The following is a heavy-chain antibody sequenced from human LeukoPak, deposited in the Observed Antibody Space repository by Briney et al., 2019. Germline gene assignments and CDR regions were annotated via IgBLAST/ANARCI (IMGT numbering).Heavy chain of an antibody. CDR3: AKGGFQFDS. CDR1: CGSISRYY. D-gene: IGHD3-16*01. CDR2: VYNSGST. Sequence: SATLSLTCTVSCGSISRYYWGSIQQPPGKGLEWVGYVYNSGSTNYNPSLKSRVTISVDMSKNQFALKQSSVTAADTAVYYSAKGGFQFDSWGQGTLVTVSS. J-gene: IGHJ4*02. V-gene: IGHV4-59*01.